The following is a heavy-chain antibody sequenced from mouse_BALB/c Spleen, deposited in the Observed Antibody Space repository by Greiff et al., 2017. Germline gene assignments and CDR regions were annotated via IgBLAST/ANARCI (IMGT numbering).Heavy chain of an antibody. CDR2: IWAGGST. V-gene: IGHV2-9*02. CDR3: ARGMITTGPFAY. D-gene: IGHD2-4*01. J-gene: IGHJ3*01. CDR1: GFSLTSYG. Sequence: QVQLKESGPGLVAPSQSLSITCTVSGFSLTSYGVHWVRQPPGKGLEWLGVIWAGGSTNYNSALMSRLSISKDNSKSQVFLKMNSLQTDDTAMYYCARGMITTGPFAYWGQGTLVTVSA.